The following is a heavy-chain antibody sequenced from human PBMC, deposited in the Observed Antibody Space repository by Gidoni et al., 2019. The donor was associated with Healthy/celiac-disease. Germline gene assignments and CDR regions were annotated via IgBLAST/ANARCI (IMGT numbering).Heavy chain of an antibody. Sequence: QVQLQESGPGLVKPSQTLSLTCPVSGGSISSGGYYWSCIRQHPGKGLEWIGYIYYSGSTYYNPSLKSRVTISVDTSKNQFSLKLSSVTAADTAVYYCAREPYDIYYYGMDVWGQGTTVTVSS. CDR1: GGSISSGGYY. V-gene: IGHV4-31*03. CDR2: IYYSGST. J-gene: IGHJ6*02. D-gene: IGHD3-9*01. CDR3: AREPYDIYYYGMDV.